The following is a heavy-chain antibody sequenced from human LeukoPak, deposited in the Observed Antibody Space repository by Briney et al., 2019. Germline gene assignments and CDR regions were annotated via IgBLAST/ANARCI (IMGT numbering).Heavy chain of an antibody. CDR2: IRYDGSNK. D-gene: IGHD2-15*01. J-gene: IGHJ4*02. Sequence: GGSLRLSCAASGFTFSSYGMHWVRQAPGKGLEWVAFIRYDGSNKYYADSVKGRFTISRDNSKNTLYLQMNSLRAEGTAVYYCAKVMLPIVVVVAADYWGQGTLVTVSS. CDR1: GFTFSSYG. CDR3: AKVMLPIVVVVAADY. V-gene: IGHV3-30*02.